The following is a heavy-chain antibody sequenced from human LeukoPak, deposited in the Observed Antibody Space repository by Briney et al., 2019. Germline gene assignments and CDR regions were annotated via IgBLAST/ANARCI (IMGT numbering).Heavy chain of an antibody. Sequence: SQTLSLTCTVSGGSISSGDYYWSWIRQPPGKGLEWIGYIYYSGSTYYNPSLKSRVTISVDTSKNQFSLKLSSVTAADTAVYYCARVGTIYYDSSGFDYWGQGTLVTVSS. CDR2: IYYSGST. CDR3: ARVGTIYYDSSGFDY. CDR1: GGSISSGDYY. V-gene: IGHV4-30-4*01. J-gene: IGHJ4*02. D-gene: IGHD3-22*01.